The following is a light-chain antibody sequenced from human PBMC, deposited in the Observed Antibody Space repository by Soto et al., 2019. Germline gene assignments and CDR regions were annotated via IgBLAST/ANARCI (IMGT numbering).Light chain of an antibody. J-gene: IGKJ2*01. CDR2: STS. Sequence: DIQMTQLPSSVSASVGDRVTITCRASQGISNWLVWYQQKPGKAPKLLIYSTSNLQSGVPSRFSGSGSGTDFTLTINSLQPEDFATYYCQQANSFPYTFGQGTKLDI. CDR3: QQANSFPYT. V-gene: IGKV1D-12*01. CDR1: QGISNW.